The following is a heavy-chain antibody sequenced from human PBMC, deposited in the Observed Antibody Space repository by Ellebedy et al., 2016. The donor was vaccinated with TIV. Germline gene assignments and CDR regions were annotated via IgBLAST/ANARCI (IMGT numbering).Heavy chain of an antibody. CDR2: IGDSDYNT. D-gene: IGHD4-17*01. V-gene: IGHV3-23*01. CDR1: GFTFSRYS. J-gene: IGHJ4*02. CDR3: ASFHYGAYGYFFDY. Sequence: GGSLRLSCAASGFTFSRYSMNWVRQAPGKGLEWVSTIGDSDYNTHYADSVEGRFAISRDNSKNTVYLEMSSLRPEDTAVYFCASFHYGAYGYFFDYWGQGTPVTVSS.